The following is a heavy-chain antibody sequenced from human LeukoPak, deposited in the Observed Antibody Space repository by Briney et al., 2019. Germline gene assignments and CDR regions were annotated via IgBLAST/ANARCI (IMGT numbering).Heavy chain of an antibody. CDR3: ARDTVGGWIGNRGDYFDY. V-gene: IGHV3-48*04. CDR2: ISSSSSTI. Sequence: PGGSLRLSCAASGFTFSSYSMNWVRQAPGKGLEWVSYISSSSSTIYYADSVKGRFTISRDNAKNSLYLQMNSLRAEDTAVYYCARDTVGGWIGNRGDYFDYWGQGTLVTVSS. J-gene: IGHJ4*02. CDR1: GFTFSSYS. D-gene: IGHD6-19*01.